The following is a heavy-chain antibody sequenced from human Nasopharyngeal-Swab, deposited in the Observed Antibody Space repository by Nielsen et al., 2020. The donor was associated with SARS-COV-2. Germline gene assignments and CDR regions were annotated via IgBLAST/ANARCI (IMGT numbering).Heavy chain of an antibody. Sequence: PGKGLEWIGYIYYSGSTYYNPSLKSRVTISVDTSKNQFSLKLSSVTAADTAVYYCARGGAARPGLDYWGQGTLVTVSS. V-gene: IGHV4-31*02. CDR2: IYYSGST. CDR3: ARGGAARPGLDY. J-gene: IGHJ4*02. D-gene: IGHD6-6*01.